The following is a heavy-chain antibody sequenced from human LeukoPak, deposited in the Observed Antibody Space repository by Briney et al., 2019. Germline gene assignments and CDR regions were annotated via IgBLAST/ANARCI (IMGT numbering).Heavy chain of an antibody. CDR3: TRCPRNSAYVDY. J-gene: IGHJ4*02. Sequence: GGSLSLSCAASGFTYRSYWMSWVRQAPGKGLEWVANIKQDGSVKNYVDSVKGRFTISRDNAKNSLYLQMTSLRAEDTAVYYCTRCPRNSAYVDYWGQGTLVTVSS. V-gene: IGHV3-7*01. D-gene: IGHD1-26*01. CDR2: IKQDGSVK. CDR1: GFTYRSYW.